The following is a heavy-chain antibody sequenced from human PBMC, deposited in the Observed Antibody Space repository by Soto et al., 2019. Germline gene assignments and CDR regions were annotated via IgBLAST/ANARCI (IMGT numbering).Heavy chain of an antibody. D-gene: IGHD6-25*01. V-gene: IGHV1-46*03. J-gene: IGHJ3*02. CDR3: ARGQGLRPGGGGTEPLDI. CDR1: GYSFTSQY. CDR2: INPNGGST. Sequence: QVQLVQSGAEVEKPGASVKISCKASGYSFTSQYVHWVRQAPGQGLEWMGIINPNGGSTTYAQKFRGRVAMTRDPSPGTVYMERSSLTSGDTAVYYCARGQGLRPGGGGTEPLDIWGQGTMVTVAS.